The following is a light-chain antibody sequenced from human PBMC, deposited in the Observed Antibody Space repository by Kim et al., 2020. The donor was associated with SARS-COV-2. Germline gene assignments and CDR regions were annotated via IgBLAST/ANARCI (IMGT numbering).Light chain of an antibody. CDR3: QQYHSYPLN. Sequence: SSVGDRVTITCRASQDINNYLARFQQKPGKAPKSLIYAASTLQSGVPSHFTGSGSGTVFTLTITSLQPEDLGTYYCQQYHSYPLNFGGGTKVDIK. CDR1: QDINNY. J-gene: IGKJ4*01. V-gene: IGKV1-16*02. CDR2: AAS.